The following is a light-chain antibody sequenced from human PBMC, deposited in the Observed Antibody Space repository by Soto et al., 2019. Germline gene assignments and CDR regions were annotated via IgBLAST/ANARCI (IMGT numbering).Light chain of an antibody. CDR2: AAS. CDR3: QQSYSTPGYT. V-gene: IGKV1-39*01. CDR1: QRISSY. J-gene: IGKJ2*01. Sequence: DIQMTQSPSSLSASVGDRVTITCRASQRISSYLNWYQQKPGKAPKLLIYAASSLQSGVPSRISGSGSGTDFTLTISSLQPEDFATYYCQQSYSTPGYTFGQGTKLEIK.